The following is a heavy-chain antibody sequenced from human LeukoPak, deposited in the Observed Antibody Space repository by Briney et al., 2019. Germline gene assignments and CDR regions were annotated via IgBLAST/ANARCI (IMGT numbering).Heavy chain of an antibody. Sequence: MGWINPNSGGTIYAQKFQGWVTMTRDTSTSTAYLDLNRLTSDDTAIYYCSRGLINGHDFDYWGQGTVVTVSS. V-gene: IGHV1-2*04. D-gene: IGHD2-8*01. CDR2: INPNSGGT. J-gene: IGHJ4*02. CDR3: SRGLINGHDFDY.